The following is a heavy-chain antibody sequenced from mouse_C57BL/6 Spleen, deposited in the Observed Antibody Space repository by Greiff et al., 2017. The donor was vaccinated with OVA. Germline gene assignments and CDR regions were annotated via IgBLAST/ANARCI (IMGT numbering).Heavy chain of an antibody. CDR2: IFPGSGST. CDR1: GYTFTDYY. D-gene: IGHD3-2*02. J-gene: IGHJ3*01. V-gene: IGHV1-75*01. CDR3: ARSGDSSGYGDWFAY. Sequence: QVQLQQSGPELVKPGASVKISCKASGYTFTDYYINWVKQRPGQGLEWIGWIFPGSGSTYYNEKFKGKATLTVDKSSSTAYMLLSSLTSEDSAVYFCARSGDSSGYGDWFAYWGQGTLVTVSA.